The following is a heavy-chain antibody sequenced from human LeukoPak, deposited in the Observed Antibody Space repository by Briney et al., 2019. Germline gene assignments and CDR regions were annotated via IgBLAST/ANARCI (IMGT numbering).Heavy chain of an antibody. CDR2: IYTSGST. CDR1: GGSISSYY. V-gene: IGHV4-4*07. D-gene: IGHD1-7*01. J-gene: IGHJ4*02. CDR3: AREKVTRYNWNYVDYFDY. Sequence: PSETLSLTCTVSGGSISSYYWSWLRQPAGKGLEWIGRIYTSGSTNYNPSLKSRVTMSVDTSKNQFSLKLSSVTAADTAVYYCAREKVTRYNWNYVDYFDYWGQGTLITVSS.